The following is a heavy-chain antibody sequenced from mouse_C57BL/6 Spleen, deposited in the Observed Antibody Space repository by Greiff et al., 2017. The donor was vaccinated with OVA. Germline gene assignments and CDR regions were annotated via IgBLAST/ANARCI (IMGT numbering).Heavy chain of an antibody. J-gene: IGHJ1*03. Sequence: EVNLVESGGGLVKPGGSLKLSCAASGFTFSSYAMSWVRQTPEKRLEWVATISDGGSYTYYPDNVKGRFTISRDNAKNNLYLQMSHLKSEDTAMYYCARDRRYGSSYVYWYFDVWGTGTTVTVSS. CDR2: ISDGGSYT. CDR1: GFTFSSYA. D-gene: IGHD1-1*01. CDR3: ARDRRYGSSYVYWYFDV. V-gene: IGHV5-4*01.